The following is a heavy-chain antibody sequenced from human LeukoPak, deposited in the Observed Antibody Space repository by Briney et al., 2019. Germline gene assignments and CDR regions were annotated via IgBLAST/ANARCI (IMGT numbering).Heavy chain of an antibody. CDR2: ISDSGYST. V-gene: IGHV3-23*01. Sequence: PGGSLRLSCAASGFTFNSYTMSWVRQAPGKGLEWVSAISDSGYSTYYADSVKGRFTISRDNAKNSLYLQMNSLRAEDTAVYYCARRFRGATRAFDIWGQGTMVTVSS. CDR1: GFTFNSYT. D-gene: IGHD1-26*01. J-gene: IGHJ3*02. CDR3: ARRFRGATRAFDI.